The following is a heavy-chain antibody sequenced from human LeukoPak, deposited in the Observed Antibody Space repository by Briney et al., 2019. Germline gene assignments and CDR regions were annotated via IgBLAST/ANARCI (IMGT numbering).Heavy chain of an antibody. J-gene: IGHJ4*02. Sequence: GGSLRLSCAASGFTVSSNYIRWVRQAPGKGLEWVSVIHSDDSTYYADSVKDRFTISRDNSRNTLYLQMNSLRAEDTAVYYCARQLFISTSFYYIFDFWGQGTLVTVSS. CDR3: ARQLFISTSFYYIFDF. CDR1: GFTVSSNY. CDR2: IHSDDST. V-gene: IGHV3-66*04. D-gene: IGHD2/OR15-2a*01.